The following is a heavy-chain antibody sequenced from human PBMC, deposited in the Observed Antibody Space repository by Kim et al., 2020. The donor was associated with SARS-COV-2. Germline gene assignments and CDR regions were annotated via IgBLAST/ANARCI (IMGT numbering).Heavy chain of an antibody. CDR3: AKGSCSSTSCSVAMDV. V-gene: IGHV3-23*01. CDR2: ISGRGGTT. CDR1: GFTFSSYA. D-gene: IGHD2-2*01. Sequence: GGSLRLSCAASGFTFSSYAMSWVRQAQGKGLEWVSVISGRGGTTYYADSVKGRFTISRDNSKNTLYLQMNSLRAEDTAVYYCAKGSCSSTSCSVAMDVWGQGTTVTVSS. J-gene: IGHJ6*02.